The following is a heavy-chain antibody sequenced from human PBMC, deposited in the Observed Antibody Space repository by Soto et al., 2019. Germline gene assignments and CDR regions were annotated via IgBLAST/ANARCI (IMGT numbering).Heavy chain of an antibody. Sequence: ASVKVSCKASGYTFTSYGIGWVRQAPGQGLEWMGWISAYNGNTNYAQKLQGRVTMTTDTSTSTAYMELRSLRSDDTAVYYCARDPYYYGSGEAHIGYWGQGTLVTVSS. CDR2: ISAYNGNT. V-gene: IGHV1-18*04. CDR1: GYTFTSYG. D-gene: IGHD3-10*01. J-gene: IGHJ4*02. CDR3: ARDPYYYGSGEAHIGY.